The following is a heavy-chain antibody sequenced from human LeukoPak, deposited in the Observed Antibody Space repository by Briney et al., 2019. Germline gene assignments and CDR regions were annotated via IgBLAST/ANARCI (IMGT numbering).Heavy chain of an antibody. J-gene: IGHJ3*02. Sequence: SETLSLTCIVSGASISSGNYYWTWIRQPAGKGLEWIGRLHTTGGTNYNPSFKSRLSISGDTSKNQFSLQLSSVTAADTAVYYCARRGSGWYEGAFDIWGQGTMVTVSS. V-gene: IGHV4-61*02. CDR3: ARRGSGWYEGAFDI. CDR2: LHTTGGT. CDR1: GASISSGNYY. D-gene: IGHD6-19*01.